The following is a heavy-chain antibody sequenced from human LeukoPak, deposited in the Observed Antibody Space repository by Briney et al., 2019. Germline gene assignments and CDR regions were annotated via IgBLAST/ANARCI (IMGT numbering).Heavy chain of an antibody. Sequence: PSETLSLTCAVSGYSISSGYYWGWIRQPPGKGPEWLGTIFRAGNTYYNPSLKSRVTISVDTSRNQFSLKLSSVTAADTAVYYCARRNYPYYFGYWGQGTLVTVSS. CDR1: GYSISSGYY. V-gene: IGHV4-38-2*01. CDR2: IFRAGNT. CDR3: ARRNYPYYFGY. J-gene: IGHJ4*02. D-gene: IGHD4-11*01.